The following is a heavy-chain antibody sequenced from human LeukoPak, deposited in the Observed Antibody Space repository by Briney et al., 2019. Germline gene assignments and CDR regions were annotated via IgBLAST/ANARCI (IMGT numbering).Heavy chain of an antibody. D-gene: IGHD6-13*01. CDR3: AKDTPPRAAGLYPAEYFQH. CDR1: GFTFSNFA. V-gene: IGHV3-23*01. CDR2: ISGSGHNT. Sequence: GGSLRLSCAASGFTFSNFAMSWVRQAPGKGLEWVSAISGSGHNTYYADSVKGRFTISRDNSKNTLYLQMSSLRAEDTAIYYCAKDTPPRAAGLYPAEYFQHWGQGTLVTVSS. J-gene: IGHJ1*01.